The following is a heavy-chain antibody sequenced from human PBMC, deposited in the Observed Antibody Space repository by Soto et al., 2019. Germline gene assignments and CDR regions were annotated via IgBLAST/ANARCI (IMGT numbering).Heavy chain of an antibody. D-gene: IGHD2-2*01. CDR3: ARGGFGVPAAMGRGYYYYGMAV. J-gene: IGHJ6*02. CDR2: IIPIFGTA. V-gene: IGHV1-69*13. CDR1: GGTFSSYA. Sequence: GASVKVSCKASGGTFSSYAISWVRQAPGQGLEWMGGIIPIFGTANYAQKFQGRVTITADESTSTGYMELSSLRSEDTAVYYCARGGFGVPAAMGRGYYYYGMAVWGQGTTVTVSS.